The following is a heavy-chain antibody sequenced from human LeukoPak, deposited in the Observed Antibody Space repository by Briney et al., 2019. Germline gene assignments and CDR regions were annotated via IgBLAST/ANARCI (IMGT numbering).Heavy chain of an antibody. J-gene: IGHJ3*01. Sequence: SETLSLTCTVSGGSISTFYWSWLRQPPGKGLEWIGYIFQTGHSNYNPSLKGRVTISVDTSKNQLPLKLYSVTVADTAIYYCARHPFSDGFDFWGQGTMVTVSS. CDR2: IFQTGHS. CDR3: ARHPFSDGFDF. V-gene: IGHV4-59*08. CDR1: GGSISTFY.